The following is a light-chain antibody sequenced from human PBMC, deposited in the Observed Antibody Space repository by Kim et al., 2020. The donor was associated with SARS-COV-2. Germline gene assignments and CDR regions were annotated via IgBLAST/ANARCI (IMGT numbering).Light chain of an antibody. CDR2: VNADGSH. CDR1: SGHNIYA. CDR3: QTWGTGIGV. Sequence: QLVLTQSPSASASLGASVKLTCTLSSGHNIYAIAWHQQQPEKGPRYLMKVNADGSHTKGDGIPDRFSGSSSGAERYLTISSLQSEDEADYYCQTWGTGIGVFGGGTQLTVL. V-gene: IGLV4-69*01. J-gene: IGLJ3*02.